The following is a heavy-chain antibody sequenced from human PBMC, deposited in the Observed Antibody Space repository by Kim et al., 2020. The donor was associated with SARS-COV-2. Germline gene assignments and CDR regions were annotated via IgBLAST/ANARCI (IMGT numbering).Heavy chain of an antibody. CDR3: ARDRGSYYYYYYGMDV. D-gene: IGHD1-26*01. J-gene: IGHJ6*02. V-gene: IGHV1-2*06. CDR2: INPNSGGT. Sequence: ASVKVSCKASGYTFTGYYMHWVRQAPGQGLEWMGRINPNSGGTNYAQKFQGRVTMTRDTSISTAYMELSRLRTDDTAVYYCARDRGSYYYYYYGMDVWGQGTTVTVSS. CDR1: GYTFTGYY.